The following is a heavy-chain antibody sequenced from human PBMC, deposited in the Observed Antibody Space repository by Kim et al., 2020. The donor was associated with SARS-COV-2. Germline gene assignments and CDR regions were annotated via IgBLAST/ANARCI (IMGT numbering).Heavy chain of an antibody. CDR3: ARDSLVAAAGTHYYGMDV. V-gene: IGHV3-11*01. Sequence: KGLFTLSRDNAKNSLDLQMNSLRAEDTAVYYCARDSLVAAAGTHYYGMDVWGQGTTVTVSS. D-gene: IGHD6-13*01. J-gene: IGHJ6*02.